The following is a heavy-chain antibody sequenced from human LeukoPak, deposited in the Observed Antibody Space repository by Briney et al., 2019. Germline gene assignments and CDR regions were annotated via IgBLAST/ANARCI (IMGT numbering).Heavy chain of an antibody. CDR3: ARAVGPRGGNWFGP. CDR1: GYTFTSYF. D-gene: IGHD1-26*01. CDR2: VNPSSGST. Sequence: APVKVSCKASGYTFTSYFMHWVRQAPGQGLEWMGVVNPSSGSTTYSQKFQGRVTMTRDTSTSTVYMDLSSLRSEDTAVYYCARAVGPRGGNWFGPWGQGTLVTVSS. V-gene: IGHV1-46*01. J-gene: IGHJ5*02.